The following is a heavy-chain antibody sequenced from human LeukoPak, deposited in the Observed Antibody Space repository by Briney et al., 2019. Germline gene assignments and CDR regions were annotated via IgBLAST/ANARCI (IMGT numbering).Heavy chain of an antibody. CDR3: SLAATLNY. J-gene: IGHJ4*02. CDR1: GYTFTSYD. D-gene: IGHD2-15*01. CDR2: MNPNSGNT. V-gene: IGHV1-8*01. Sequence: ASVKVSCKASGYTFTSYDINWVRQATGQGLEWMGWMNPNSGNTGYAQKFQGRVTITTDESTSTAYMELSSLRSEDTAVYYCSLAATLNYWGQGTLVTVSS.